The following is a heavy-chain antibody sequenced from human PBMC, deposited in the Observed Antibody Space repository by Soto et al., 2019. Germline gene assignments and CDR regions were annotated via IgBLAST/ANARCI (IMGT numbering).Heavy chain of an antibody. CDR1: GGSISTSGNY. D-gene: IGHD3-10*01. V-gene: IGHV4-39*01. Sequence: QLHLQESGPGRVKPSETLSLTCSVSGGSISTSGNYWGWVRQAPEKGLEWIGIAYYVGTINYNPSLKRRVAISVDTSKNQFSLRLTSVTAADTAVYYCARLPLVRGVPAWGHGTLVTVSS. CDR3: ARLPLVRGVPA. CDR2: AYYVGTI. J-gene: IGHJ5*01.